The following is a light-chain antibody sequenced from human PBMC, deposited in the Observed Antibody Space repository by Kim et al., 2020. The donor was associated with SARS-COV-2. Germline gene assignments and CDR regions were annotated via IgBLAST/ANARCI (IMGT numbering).Light chain of an antibody. CDR1: QRISTW. Sequence: DIQMTQSPSTLSASVGDRVTITCRASQRISTWLAWYQQKPGKAPNLLIYKASHLESGVPSRFSGSGSGTEFTLTISSLQPDDFATYYCQQYNSYSRPFGQGTKLEI. CDR2: KAS. V-gene: IGKV1-5*03. J-gene: IGKJ2*01. CDR3: QQYNSYSRP.